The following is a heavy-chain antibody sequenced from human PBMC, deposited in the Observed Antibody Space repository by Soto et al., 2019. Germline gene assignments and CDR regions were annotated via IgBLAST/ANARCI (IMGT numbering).Heavy chain of an antibody. V-gene: IGHV3-33*01. Sequence: GGSLRLSCAASGFTFSSYGMHWVRQAPGKGLEWVAVIWYDGSNKYYADSVKGRFTISRDNSKNTLYLQMNSLRAEDTAVYYCARDGRGYCSSTSCYSWFDPWGQGTLVTVSS. J-gene: IGHJ5*02. D-gene: IGHD2-2*01. CDR2: IWYDGSNK. CDR3: ARDGRGYCSSTSCYSWFDP. CDR1: GFTFSSYG.